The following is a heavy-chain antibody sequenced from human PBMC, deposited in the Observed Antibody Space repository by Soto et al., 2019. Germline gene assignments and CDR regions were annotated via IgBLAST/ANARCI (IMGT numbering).Heavy chain of an antibody. CDR2: ISGSGDST. CDR1: EFTFSNYA. Sequence: EVHLLESGGGLVQPGGSLRLSCAASEFTFSNYAMNWVRQAPGKGLEWVSVISGSGDSTYYADSVKGRFTISRDKSKNTLYLQMTSLGAEDTAVYDCAKRGSGTFFYYWGQRTLVTVS. D-gene: IGHD3-10*01. CDR3: AKRGSGTFFYY. J-gene: IGHJ4*02. V-gene: IGHV3-23*01.